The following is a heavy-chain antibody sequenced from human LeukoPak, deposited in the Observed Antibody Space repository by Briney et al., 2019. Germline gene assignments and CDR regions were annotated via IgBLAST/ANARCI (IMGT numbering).Heavy chain of an antibody. CDR2: ISYDGSNK. V-gene: IGHV3-30*03. CDR3: ARDPRFGAVAGTGVDY. J-gene: IGHJ4*02. Sequence: GGSLRLSCAASGFTFSTYGMHWVRQAPGKGLEWVAVISYDGSNKYYADSVKGRFTISRDNSKNTLYLQMNSLRAEDTAVYYCARDPRFGAVAGTGVDYWGQGTLVTVSS. CDR1: GFTFSTYG. D-gene: IGHD6-19*01.